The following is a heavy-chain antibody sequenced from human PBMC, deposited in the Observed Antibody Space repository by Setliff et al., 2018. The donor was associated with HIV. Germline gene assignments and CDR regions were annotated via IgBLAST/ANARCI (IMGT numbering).Heavy chain of an antibody. Sequence: GGSLRLSCAASGFTFSDAWMNWVRQAPGKGLEWVGRIKSKTDGGTTDYAAPVRGRFTISRDDSKSTLYLQMNSLKTEDTAVYFCAKDGPTAIEGSYMDVWGKGTTVTVSS. CDR2: IKSKTDGGTT. CDR1: GFTFSDAW. V-gene: IGHV3-15*01. CDR3: AKDGPTAIEGSYMDV. J-gene: IGHJ6*03. D-gene: IGHD3-10*01.